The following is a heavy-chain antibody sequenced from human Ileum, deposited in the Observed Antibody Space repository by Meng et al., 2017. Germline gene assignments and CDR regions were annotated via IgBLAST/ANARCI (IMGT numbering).Heavy chain of an antibody. CDR2: TYSRSTWHK. CDR1: RARASSNMSA. V-gene: IGHV6-1*01. CDR3: ATWRFGY. J-gene: IGHJ4*02. Sequence: QLLHPVPVPFTPHPTASPPAPNSRARASSNMSAWNVIRRCPARGLEWLGRTYSRSTWHKVHAETVKGRISSHPDTSKTQFSLHLNSVTPEDTAVYYCATWRFGYWGQGTLVTVSS.